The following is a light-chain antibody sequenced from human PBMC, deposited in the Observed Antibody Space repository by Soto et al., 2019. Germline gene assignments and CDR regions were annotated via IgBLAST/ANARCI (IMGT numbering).Light chain of an antibody. CDR2: DAS. J-gene: IGKJ5*01. CDR3: QQRSNLGT. Sequence: IVSTESPATLSLSPGERATLSCRASQSVSSYLAWYQQKPGHAPRLLIYDASNRATGIPARFSGSGSGTDFTLTIGSLQPEDFAVYYCQQRSNLGTFGQGTRLEIK. CDR1: QSVSSY. V-gene: IGKV3-11*01.